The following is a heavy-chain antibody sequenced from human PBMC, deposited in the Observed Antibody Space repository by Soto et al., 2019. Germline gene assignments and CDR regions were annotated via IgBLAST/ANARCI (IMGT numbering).Heavy chain of an antibody. CDR1: GGSISSSSYY. Sequence: PSETLSLTCTVPGGSISSSSYYWGWILQPPGKGLEWIGSIYYSGSTYYNPSLKSRVTISVDTSKNQFSLKLSSVTAADTAVYYCARRRGGRSSSWYRHYGMDVWGQGTTVTVSS. CDR3: ARRRGGRSSSWYRHYGMDV. CDR2: IYYSGST. J-gene: IGHJ6*02. V-gene: IGHV4-39*01. D-gene: IGHD6-13*01.